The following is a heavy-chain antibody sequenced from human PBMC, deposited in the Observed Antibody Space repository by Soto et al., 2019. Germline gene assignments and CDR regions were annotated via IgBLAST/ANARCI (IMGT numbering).Heavy chain of an antibody. CDR1: GGSITSSSYY. CDR2: IYYSGST. D-gene: IGHD3-22*01. Sequence: SETLSLTFTVSGGSITSSSYYWGWIRQPPGKGLGWIGSIYYSGSTYSNPSLKSRVTISVDTSKTQISLKLSSGTAAATAVYYCASPYYDSSGYYYYWGQGTLVTVSS. J-gene: IGHJ4*02. CDR3: ASPYYDSSGYYYY. V-gene: IGHV4-39*01.